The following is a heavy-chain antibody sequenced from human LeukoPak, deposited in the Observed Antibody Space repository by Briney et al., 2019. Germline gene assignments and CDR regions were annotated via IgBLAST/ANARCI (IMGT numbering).Heavy chain of an antibody. CDR1: GGSISSGSSY. V-gene: IGHV4-61*02. Sequence: SQTLSLTCTVSGGSISSGSSYWSWIRQPAGKGLEWIGRIYTSGNTNYKPSRQSRVTISVDTAKNQFSLKLSSVTAADTAVYYCTRGDNTWGQGTLVTVSS. D-gene: IGHD2/OR15-2a*01. CDR2: IYTSGNT. CDR3: TRGDNT. J-gene: IGHJ5*02.